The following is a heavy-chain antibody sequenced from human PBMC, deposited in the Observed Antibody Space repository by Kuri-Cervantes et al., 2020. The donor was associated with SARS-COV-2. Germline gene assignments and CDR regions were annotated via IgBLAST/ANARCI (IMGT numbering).Heavy chain of an antibody. CDR2: IKSKNDGETR. D-gene: IGHD3-3*02. J-gene: IGHJ5*02. CDR1: GFTFSNAW. CDR3: SIDGDHFSMISSDPNWFDP. Sequence: GESLKISCAASGFTFSNAWMNWVRQAPGKGLEWVGRIKSKNDGETRDYAAPVKGRFAISRDDSRNMLYLQMSSLKTEDTAVYYCSIDGDHFSMISSDPNWFDPWGQGTLVTVYS. V-gene: IGHV3-15*07.